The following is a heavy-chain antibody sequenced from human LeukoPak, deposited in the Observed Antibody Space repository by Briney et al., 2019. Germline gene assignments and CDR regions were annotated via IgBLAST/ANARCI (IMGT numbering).Heavy chain of an antibody. CDR1: GFTFSDHY. J-gene: IGHJ4*02. Sequence: PGGSLRLSCAASGFTFSDHYMDWVRQAPGKGLEWVGRIRNKANSYTTDYAASVKGRFTISRDDSKNSLYLQMNSLKTEDTAVHYCARRVFGGNCYYDYWGQGALVTVSS. V-gene: IGHV3-72*01. D-gene: IGHD4-23*01. CDR2: IRNKANSYTT. CDR3: ARRVFGGNCYYDY.